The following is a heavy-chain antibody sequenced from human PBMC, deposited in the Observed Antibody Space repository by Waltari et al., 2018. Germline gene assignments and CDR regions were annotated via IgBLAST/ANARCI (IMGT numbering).Heavy chain of an antibody. Sequence: QVQLVQSGAEVKKPGASVKVSCKASGYTFTGYYMHWVRQAPGQGLEWMGRINPNSGGTNYAQKFQGRVTMTRDTSISTAYMELSRLRSDDTAVYYCARGFYYDSSGYSLNWFDPWGQGTLVTVSS. V-gene: IGHV1-2*06. D-gene: IGHD3-22*01. CDR3: ARGFYYDSSGYSLNWFDP. CDR1: GYTFTGYY. CDR2: INPNSGGT. J-gene: IGHJ5*02.